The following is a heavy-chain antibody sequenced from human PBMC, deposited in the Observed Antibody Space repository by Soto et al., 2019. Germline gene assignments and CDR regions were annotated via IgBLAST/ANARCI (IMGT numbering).Heavy chain of an antibody. J-gene: IGHJ6*02. Sequence: SGPTLVNPTQTLTLTCTFSGFSLSTSGMCVSWIRQPPGKALEWLARIDWDDDKYYSTSLKTRLTISKDTSKNQVVLTMTNMDPVDTATYYCARIGLGYYYDSSGFPRYYYYGMVVWGQVTTVTVSS. CDR3: ARIGLGYYYDSSGFPRYYYYGMVV. CDR2: IDWDDDK. V-gene: IGHV2-70*11. CDR1: GFSLSTSGMC. D-gene: IGHD3-22*01.